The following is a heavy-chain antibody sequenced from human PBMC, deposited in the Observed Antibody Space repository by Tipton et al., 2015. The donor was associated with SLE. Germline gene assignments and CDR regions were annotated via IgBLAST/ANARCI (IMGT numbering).Heavy chain of an antibody. CDR2: IYYSGST. D-gene: IGHD5-18*01. V-gene: IGHV4-61*01. J-gene: IGHJ2*01. Sequence: TLSLTCSVSGDSVNSGRFYWNWVRQPPGKGLEWIGYIYYSGSTNYNPSLKSRVTISVDTSKNQFSLKLSSVTAADTAVYYCARVDTSTDWHFDLWGRGTLVTVSS. CDR3: ARVDTSTDWHFDL. CDR1: GDSVNSGRFY.